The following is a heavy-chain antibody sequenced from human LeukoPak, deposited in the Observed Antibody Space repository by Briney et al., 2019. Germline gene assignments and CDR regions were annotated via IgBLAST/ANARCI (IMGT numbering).Heavy chain of an antibody. D-gene: IGHD3-22*01. V-gene: IGHV3-7*01. CDR3: ARRASSLYYYDSSGPRGVYFDY. CDR2: IKQDGSEK. CDR1: GFTFSSYW. J-gene: IGHJ4*02. Sequence: GGSLRLSCAASGFTFSSYWMSWVRQAPGEGLEWVANIKQDGSEKYYVDSVKGRFTISRDNAKNSLYLQMNSLRGEDTAVYYCARRASSLYYYDSSGPRGVYFDYWGQGTLVTVSS.